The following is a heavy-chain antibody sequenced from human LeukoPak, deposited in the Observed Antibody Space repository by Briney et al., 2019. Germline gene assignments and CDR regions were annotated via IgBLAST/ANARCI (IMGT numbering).Heavy chain of an antibody. CDR2: ISWNSGSI. CDR3: VKGHCSSSSCFPNYYYYMDV. J-gene: IGHJ6*03. V-gene: IGHV3-9*01. D-gene: IGHD2-15*01. CDR1: GFTFDEHA. Sequence: GRSLRLSCAGSGFTFDEHAMHWFRQAPGKGLEWVSGISWNSGSIAYADSVKGRFTISRDNAKNLLFLQMSSLRAADTALYYCVKGHCSSSSCFPNYYYYMDVWGTGTTVTVSS.